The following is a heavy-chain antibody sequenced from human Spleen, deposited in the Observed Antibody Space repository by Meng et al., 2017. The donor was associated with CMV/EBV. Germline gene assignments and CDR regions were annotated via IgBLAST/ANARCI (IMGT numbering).Heavy chain of an antibody. Sequence: YTFSLYDINWMRQAPGQGLEWMGWLNPNNGATGYAQDFQGRVTMTWDTSINTAYMELISLRSDDTAVYYCARGRTLLSFGELSCFDHWGQGTLVTVSS. CDR2: LNPNNGAT. V-gene: IGHV1-8*01. D-gene: IGHD3-10*01. J-gene: IGHJ4*02. CDR1: YTFSLYD. CDR3: ARGRTLLSFGELSCFDH.